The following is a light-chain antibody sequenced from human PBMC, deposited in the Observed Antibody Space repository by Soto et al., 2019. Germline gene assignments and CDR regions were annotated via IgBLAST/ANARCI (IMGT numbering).Light chain of an antibody. Sequence: EIVMTQSPATLSVSPGEKATPSGRASQSVSSNLAWYQQKPGQAPRLLIYGASTRATGIPARFSGTGSGTDFTLTVSSLQSEDFAVYYCQQYDNWPQTFGQGTKVDIK. V-gene: IGKV3-15*01. CDR3: QQYDNWPQT. CDR2: GAS. J-gene: IGKJ1*01. CDR1: QSVSSN.